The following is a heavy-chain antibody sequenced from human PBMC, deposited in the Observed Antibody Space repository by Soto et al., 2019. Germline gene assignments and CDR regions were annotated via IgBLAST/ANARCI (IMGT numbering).Heavy chain of an antibody. J-gene: IGHJ4*02. CDR2: ISSSSSYI. CDR3: ARVGYSSSNPTY. D-gene: IGHD6-13*01. V-gene: IGHV3-21*01. Sequence: PVGSLRLSCAASGFTFSSYSMNWVCQAPGKGLEWVSSISSSSSYIYYADSVKGRFTISRDNAKNSLYLQMNSLRAEDTAVYYCARVGYSSSNPTYWGQGTLVSVSS. CDR1: GFTFSSYS.